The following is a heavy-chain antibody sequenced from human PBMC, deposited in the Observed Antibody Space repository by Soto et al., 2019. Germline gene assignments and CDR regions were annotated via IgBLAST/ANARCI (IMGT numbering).Heavy chain of an antibody. CDR2: IATVFGTA. V-gene: IGHV1-69*19. D-gene: IGHD6-13*01. CDR3: ARNGAYSSSQFGMDV. Sequence: QVQLVQSGADVKKPGSSVKVSCKASGGTLNYNTFSWVRQAPGQGLEWMGGIATVFGTANHAQKFQGRLTITADPSTNTVYMELSSLRSEDTAVYYCARNGAYSSSQFGMDVWGQGTTVTVSS. J-gene: IGHJ6*02. CDR1: GGTLNYNT.